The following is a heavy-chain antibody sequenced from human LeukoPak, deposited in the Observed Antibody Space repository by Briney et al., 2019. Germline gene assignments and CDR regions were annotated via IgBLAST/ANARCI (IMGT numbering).Heavy chain of an antibody. CDR2: IYYSGST. CDR3: AREVFCSGCTCYRSDN. J-gene: IGHJ4*02. Sequence: SETLSLTCTVSGASISSISYFWGWPRQPPGKGLEWIGSIYYSGSTYYNSSLKSRVTISVDTSKNQFSLRLNSVTAADTAVYYCAREVFCSGCTCYRSDNWGQGTLVTVSS. D-gene: IGHD2-15*01. V-gene: IGHV4-39*02. CDR1: GASISSISYF.